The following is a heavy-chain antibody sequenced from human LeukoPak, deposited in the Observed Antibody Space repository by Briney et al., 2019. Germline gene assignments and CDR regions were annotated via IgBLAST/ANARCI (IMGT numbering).Heavy chain of an antibody. V-gene: IGHV4-38-2*01. J-gene: IGHJ4*02. Sequence: SETLSLTCAVSGYSISSGYYWGWIRQPPGKGLEWIGSIYHSGSTYYNPSLKSRVTISLDTSKSQFSLKLTSVTATDSAVYYCARGHLGLQDWAQGTLVTVSS. CDR1: GYSISSGYY. CDR3: ARGHLGLQD. CDR2: IYHSGST.